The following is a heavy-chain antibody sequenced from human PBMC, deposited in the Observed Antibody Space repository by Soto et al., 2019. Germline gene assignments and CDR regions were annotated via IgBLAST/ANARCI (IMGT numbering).Heavy chain of an antibody. CDR2: INPIFGKP. Sequence: QVQLVQSGAEVKKPGSSVKVSCKASGDTFITYAIGWVRQAPGQGLEWMGGINPIFGKPDYSQKFQGRVTIAPEGSMTAVYVERINLTSDGAALYYWAKDNPVFGEVTRGGRAFDVWGQGSMIIVSS. D-gene: IGHD3-3*01. CDR1: GDTFITYA. CDR3: AKDNPVFGEVTRGGRAFDV. V-gene: IGHV1-69*01. J-gene: IGHJ3*01.